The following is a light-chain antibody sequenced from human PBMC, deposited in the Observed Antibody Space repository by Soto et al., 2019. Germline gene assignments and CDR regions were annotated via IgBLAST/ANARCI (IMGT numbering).Light chain of an antibody. Sequence: QSALTQPASVSGSPGQSITISCTGTSSDVGAYNYVSWYQHHPGKAPKLIIYEVSHRPSGISNRFSGSKSAYTASLTISGLQAEDEADYSCSSYAGSSTLVFGTGTKVTVL. J-gene: IGLJ1*01. CDR3: SSYAGSSTLV. CDR2: EVS. V-gene: IGLV2-14*01. CDR1: SSDVGAYNY.